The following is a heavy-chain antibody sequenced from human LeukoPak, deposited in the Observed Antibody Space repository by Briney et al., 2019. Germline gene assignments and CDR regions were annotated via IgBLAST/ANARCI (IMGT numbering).Heavy chain of an antibody. Sequence: PGRSLRLSCAASGFTFTDYAIHWVRQAPGQGLEWVAVISSDGRNKYYADSVKGRFTISRDNSKNTVYFQMNSLRAEDTAVYYCARDGGAGYSSSWGIAYWGQGTLGTVSS. D-gene: IGHD6-13*01. J-gene: IGHJ4*02. CDR3: ARDGGAGYSSSWGIAY. V-gene: IGHV3-30*04. CDR2: ISSDGRNK. CDR1: GFTFTDYA.